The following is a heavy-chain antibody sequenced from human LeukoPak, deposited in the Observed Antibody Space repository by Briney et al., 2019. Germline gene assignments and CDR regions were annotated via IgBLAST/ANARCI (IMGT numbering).Heavy chain of an antibody. Sequence: GGSLRLSCAASGFTFSNYGMHWVRQAPGKGLEWVSVISGSGGSIYYADSVKGRFTISRDYSKRSMFLQMNSLRADDTAIYYCAKASSFYGDYFDSWGQGTLVSVSS. D-gene: IGHD4-17*01. CDR1: GFTFSNYG. J-gene: IGHJ4*02. CDR3: AKASSFYGDYFDS. CDR2: ISGSGGSI. V-gene: IGHV3-23*01.